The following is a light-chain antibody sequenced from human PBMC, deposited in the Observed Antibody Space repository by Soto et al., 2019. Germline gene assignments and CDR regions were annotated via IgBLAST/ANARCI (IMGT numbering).Light chain of an antibody. Sequence: DIQMTQSPSSLSASVEDRVIITCRASQSISNHLNWYQQKPGKAPKLLIYAASTLQSGVPSRFSGSGSGTDFTLAISSLQPEDFATHYCQQLESYPSTFGGGTKVDIK. J-gene: IGKJ4*01. CDR2: AAS. CDR1: QSISNH. CDR3: QQLESYPST. V-gene: IGKV1-39*01.